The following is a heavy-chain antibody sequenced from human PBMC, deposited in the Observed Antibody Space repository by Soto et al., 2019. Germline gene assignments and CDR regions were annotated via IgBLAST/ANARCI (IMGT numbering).Heavy chain of an antibody. CDR2: ISGSGGST. V-gene: IGHV3-23*01. J-gene: IGHJ4*02. D-gene: IGHD3-16*02. CDR3: AKDSYYDSIWGSYRAPNFDY. CDR1: GFTFSSYA. Sequence: EVQLLESGGGLVQPGGSLRLSCAASGFTFSSYAMSWVRQAPGKGLEWVSGISGSGGSTYYADSVKGRFTISRDNSKNTLYLQMNSLRAEDTAVYYCAKDSYYDSIWGSYRAPNFDYWGQGTLVTVSS.